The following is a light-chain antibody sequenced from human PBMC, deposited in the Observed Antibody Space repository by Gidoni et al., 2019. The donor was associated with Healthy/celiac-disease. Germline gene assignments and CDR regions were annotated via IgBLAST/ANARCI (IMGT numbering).Light chain of an antibody. CDR1: KMGDKY. V-gene: IGLV3-1*01. J-gene: IGLJ3*02. CDR2: QNS. CDR3: QAWDSRV. Sequence: YELTQPPSVSVSPGQTASITCSGDKMGDKYACWYQQKPGQSPVLVIYQNSKRPSGTPERFSGCNSGNTATLTISGTQAMDESDYYCQAWDSRVFGGGTKLTVL.